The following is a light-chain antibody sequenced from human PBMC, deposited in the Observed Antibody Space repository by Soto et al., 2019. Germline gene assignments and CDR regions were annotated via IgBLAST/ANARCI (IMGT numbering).Light chain of an antibody. CDR3: QQYNSYSPRT. V-gene: IGKV1-5*01. CDR1: QNINRW. J-gene: IGKJ1*01. Sequence: DIQMTQSPSTLSASVGDRVTITCRASQNINRWLAWYQQKPGKGPKLLIYDGYSLESGVPSRFSGSTSETEFTLTISSLQPYDFATYYCQQYNSYSPRTFGQGTKVDIK. CDR2: DGY.